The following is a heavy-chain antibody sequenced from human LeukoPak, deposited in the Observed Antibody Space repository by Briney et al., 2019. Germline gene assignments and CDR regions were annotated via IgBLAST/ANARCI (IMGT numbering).Heavy chain of an antibody. V-gene: IGHV3-21*01. D-gene: IGHD6-13*01. Sequence: GGSLRLSCAASGFTFSSYSMNWVRQAPGKGLEWVSSISSSSIYVYYADSVKGRFTISRDNAKNSLYLQMNSLRAEDTAVYYCARGLPRGQQLVQGDYWGQGTLVTVSS. CDR1: GFTFSSYS. CDR3: ARGLPRGQQLVQGDY. J-gene: IGHJ4*02. CDR2: ISSSSIYV.